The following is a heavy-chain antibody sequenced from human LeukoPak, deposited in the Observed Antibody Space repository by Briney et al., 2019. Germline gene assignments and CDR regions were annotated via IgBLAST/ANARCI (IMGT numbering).Heavy chain of an antibody. Sequence: PSETLSLTCTVSGGSISSHYWSWIRQPPGKGLEWIGYIYYSGSTNYNPSLKSRVTISVDTSKNQFSLKLSPVTAADTAVYYCARAHYYGSGSYPFDYWGQGTLVTVSS. CDR3: ARAHYYGSGSYPFDY. D-gene: IGHD3-10*01. CDR1: GGSISSHY. CDR2: IYYSGST. V-gene: IGHV4-59*11. J-gene: IGHJ4*02.